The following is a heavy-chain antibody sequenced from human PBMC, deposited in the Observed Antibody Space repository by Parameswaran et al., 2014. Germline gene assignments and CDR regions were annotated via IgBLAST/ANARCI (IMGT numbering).Heavy chain of an antibody. CDR3: AREDYCGVDRCYSDY. CDR2: IKQDGSEK. Sequence: VRQMPGKGLEWVANIKQDGSEKFYVDSVKGRFTISRDDAKNSLYLQMNSLRAEDTAVYYCAREDYCGVDRCYSDYRGQGTLVTVSS. V-gene: IGHV3-7*01. J-gene: IGHJ4*02. D-gene: IGHD2-21*01.